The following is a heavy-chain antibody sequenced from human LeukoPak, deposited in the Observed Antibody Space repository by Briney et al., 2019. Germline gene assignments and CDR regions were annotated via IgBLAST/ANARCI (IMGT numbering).Heavy chain of an antibody. CDR1: GFTFSSYW. CDR3: ATGMAAAGRDY. V-gene: IGHV3-7*01. CDR2: IKQDGSEK. D-gene: IGHD6-13*01. Sequence: GGSLRLSCAASGFTFSSYWMTWVRQAPGKGLEWVANIKQDGSEKYYVDSVKGRFTISRDNAKNSLYLQMNSLRAEDTAVYYCATGMAAAGRDYWGQGTLVTVSS. J-gene: IGHJ4*02.